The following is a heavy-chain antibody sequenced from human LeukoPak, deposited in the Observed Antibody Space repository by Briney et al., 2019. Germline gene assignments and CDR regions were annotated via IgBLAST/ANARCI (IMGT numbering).Heavy chain of an antibody. D-gene: IGHD3-16*02. J-gene: IGHJ5*02. CDR1: GYTLTELS. CDR2: ISAYNGNT. Sequence: GASVKVSCKVSGYTLTELSMHWVRQAPGQGLEWMGWISAYNGNTNYAQKLQGRVTMTTDTSTSTAYMELRSLRSDDTAVYYCARTVYSAGYRSLWFDPWGQGTLVTVSS. CDR3: ARTVYSAGYRSLWFDP. V-gene: IGHV1-18*01.